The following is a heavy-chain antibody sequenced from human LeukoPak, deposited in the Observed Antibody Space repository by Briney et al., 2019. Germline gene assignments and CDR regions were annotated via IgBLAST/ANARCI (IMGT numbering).Heavy chain of an antibody. Sequence: APLKVSCKASLYTFTRSYIHGVRQSPGHRLEWMGASKPTGTVTIDAQTFHGTVTMTRDLSTSTLYMELSRIRYQDTAVDYCVREAHNYAFIWFHPWGQGTLVTVSS. V-gene: IGHV1-46*03. J-gene: IGHJ5*02. CDR1: LYTFTRSY. CDR3: VREAHNYAFIWFHP. CDR2: SKPTGTVT. D-gene: IGHD3-16*01.